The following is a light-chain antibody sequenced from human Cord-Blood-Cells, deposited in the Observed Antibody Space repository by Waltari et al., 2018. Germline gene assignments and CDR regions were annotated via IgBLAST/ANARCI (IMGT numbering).Light chain of an antibody. CDR2: DAS. CDR3: QQRSNWPRT. Sequence: EIVLTQSPAPLSLSQGERATLSCRASQRVSSYLAWYQQKPGQAPRLLIYDASNRATGIPARFSGSGSGTDFTLTISSLEPEDFAVYYCQQRSNWPRTFGGGTKVEIK. J-gene: IGKJ4*01. V-gene: IGKV3-11*01. CDR1: QRVSSY.